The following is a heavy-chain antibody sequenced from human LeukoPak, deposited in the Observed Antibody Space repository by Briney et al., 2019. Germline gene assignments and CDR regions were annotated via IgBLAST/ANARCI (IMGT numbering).Heavy chain of an antibody. D-gene: IGHD6-19*01. CDR1: GGSINNGGYY. CDR3: ARGKRSGRSVDY. V-gene: IGHV4-31*03. Sequence: SETLSLTCTVSGGSINNGGYYWSWIRQHPGKGLEWIGYIYYSGSSYYNPSLRSRVTISVDTSKNHFSLKLSSVTAADTAVYYCARGKRSGRSVDYWGQGTLVTVSS. J-gene: IGHJ4*02. CDR2: IYYSGSS.